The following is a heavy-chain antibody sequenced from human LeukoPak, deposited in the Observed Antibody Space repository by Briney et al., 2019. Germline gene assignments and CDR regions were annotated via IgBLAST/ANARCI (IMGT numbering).Heavy chain of an antibody. D-gene: IGHD3-22*01. CDR1: GFTFSDYY. J-gene: IGHJ4*02. Sequence: GGSLRLSCAASGFTFSDYYMSWIRQAPGKGLEWVSYISSSGSTIYYADSVKGRFTISRDNAKNSLYLQMNSLRAEDTAVYYCARVSITMIVAFDYWGQGTLVTVSS. V-gene: IGHV3-11*04. CDR2: ISSSGSTI. CDR3: ARVSITMIVAFDY.